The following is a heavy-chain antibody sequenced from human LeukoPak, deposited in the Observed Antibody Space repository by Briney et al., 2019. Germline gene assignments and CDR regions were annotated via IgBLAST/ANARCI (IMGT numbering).Heavy chain of an antibody. CDR1: GYTFTGYY. CDR2: INPNSGGT. D-gene: IGHD6-19*01. J-gene: IGHJ3*02. CDR3: ASSPNSSGWEYDAFDI. Sequence: ASVKVSCKASGYTFTGYYMHWVRQAPGQGLEWMGWINPNSGGTNYARKFQGRVTMTRDTSISTAYMELSRLRSDDTAVYYCASSPNSSGWEYDAFDIWGQGTMVTVSS. V-gene: IGHV1-2*02.